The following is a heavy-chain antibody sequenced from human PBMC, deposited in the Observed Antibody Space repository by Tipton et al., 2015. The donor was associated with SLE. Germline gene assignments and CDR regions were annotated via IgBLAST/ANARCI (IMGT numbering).Heavy chain of an antibody. V-gene: IGHV4-4*06. D-gene: IGHD2-15*01. J-gene: IGHJ4*02. CDR2: ISHSGGA. Sequence: GEISHSGGANYNPSLKSRVTMSLDASKNQFSLTVSSVTAADTAVYHCARDAYCSGGSCYGFDSWGPGTLVAVSS. CDR3: ARDAYCSGGSCYGFDS.